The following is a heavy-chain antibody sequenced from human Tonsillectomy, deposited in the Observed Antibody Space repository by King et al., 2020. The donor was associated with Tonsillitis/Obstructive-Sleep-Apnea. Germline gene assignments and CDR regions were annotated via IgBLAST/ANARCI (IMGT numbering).Heavy chain of an antibody. CDR1: GGSISSGGYY. V-gene: IGHV4-31*03. CDR2: IYYSGST. Sequence: QLQDSGPGLVKPSQTLSLTCTVSGGSISSGGYYWSWIRQHPGKGLEWTGYIYYSGSTYYNPSLKSRVTISVDTSKNQFSLKLSSVTAADTAVYYCARDTPDHDSSGYYIDYWGQGTLVTVSS. J-gene: IGHJ4*02. CDR3: ARDTPDHDSSGYYIDY. D-gene: IGHD3-22*01.